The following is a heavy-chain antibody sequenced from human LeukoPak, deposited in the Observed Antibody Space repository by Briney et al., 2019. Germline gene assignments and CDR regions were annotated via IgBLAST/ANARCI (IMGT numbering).Heavy chain of an antibody. CDR3: ARVAAGTLYESNLYYFDY. Sequence: ASVKVSCKASGYNFAGYYIHWVRQAPGQGPEWMGIINPSGGSTSYAQKFQGRVTMTRDTSTSTVYMELSSLRSEDTAVYYCARVAAGTLYESNLYYFDYWGQGTLVTVSS. D-gene: IGHD6-13*01. CDR2: INPSGGST. J-gene: IGHJ4*02. V-gene: IGHV1-46*01. CDR1: GYNFAGYY.